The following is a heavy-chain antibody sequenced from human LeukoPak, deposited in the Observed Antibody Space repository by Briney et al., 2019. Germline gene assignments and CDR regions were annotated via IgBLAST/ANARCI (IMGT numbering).Heavy chain of an antibody. Sequence: KTSETLSLTCTVSGGSISSYYWSWIRQPPGKGLEWIGYIFYSGSTNYNPSLKSRVTISVDTSKNQFSLKLSSVTAADTAVYYCARGLVLADYWGQGTLVTVSS. CDR3: ARGLVLADY. J-gene: IGHJ4*02. CDR2: IFYSGST. CDR1: GGSISSYY. D-gene: IGHD6-19*01. V-gene: IGHV4-59*12.